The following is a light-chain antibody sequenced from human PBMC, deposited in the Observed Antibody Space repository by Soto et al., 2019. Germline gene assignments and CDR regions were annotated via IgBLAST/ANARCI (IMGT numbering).Light chain of an antibody. CDR2: GAS. V-gene: IGKV3-15*01. Sequence: EIVMTQSPATLSVSPGARVTLSCRASQSVSSYLAWYQQKPGQAPRLLIYGASTGATGIPARFRGSGSGTEFILTISSLQSEDFAVYYCQQYSKWPLTFGGGTKVDIK. CDR1: QSVSSY. CDR3: QQYSKWPLT. J-gene: IGKJ4*01.